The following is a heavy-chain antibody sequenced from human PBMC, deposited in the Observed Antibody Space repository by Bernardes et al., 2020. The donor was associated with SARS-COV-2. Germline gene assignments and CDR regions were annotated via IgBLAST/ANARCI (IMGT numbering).Heavy chain of an antibody. Sequence: ASVKVSCKASGYTFTSYGISWVRQAPGQGLEWMGWINPNSGVTNYAQNFQGRVTMTRDTSISTAYMELSRLRSDDTAVYYCARDLDRLYSGSRTDAFDIWGQGTMVTVSS. D-gene: IGHD1-26*01. CDR2: INPNSGVT. CDR1: GYTFTSYG. J-gene: IGHJ3*02. CDR3: ARDLDRLYSGSRTDAFDI. V-gene: IGHV1-2*02.